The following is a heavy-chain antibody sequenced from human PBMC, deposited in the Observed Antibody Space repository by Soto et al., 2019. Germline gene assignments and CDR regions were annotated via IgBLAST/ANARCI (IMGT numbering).Heavy chain of an antibody. J-gene: IGHJ4*02. CDR1: GFSPSTGGVG. V-gene: IGHV2-5*02. CDR3: ARKGSGDYALDY. CDR2: IYWDDVK. D-gene: IGHD4-17*01. Sequence: QITLKESGPTLVKPTQTLTLTCTLSGFSPSTGGVGVGWIRQSPGKALEWLAVIYWDDVKHYSPSLERRLTITKDTSESEVVLTMTNMDPVDTATYYCARKGSGDYALDYWGQGILVTVSS.